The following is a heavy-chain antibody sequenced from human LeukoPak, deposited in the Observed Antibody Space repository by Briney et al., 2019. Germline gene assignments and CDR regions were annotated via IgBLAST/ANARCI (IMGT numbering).Heavy chain of an antibody. Sequence: PSQTLPLTCTVSGGSISSGDYYWSWIRQPPGKGLEWIGYIYYSGSTYYNPSLKSRVTISVDTSKNPFSLKLSSVTAADTAVYYCAREIFGVVIAGGPYYYYYMDVWGKGTTVTVSS. D-gene: IGHD3-3*01. V-gene: IGHV4-30-4*08. CDR2: IYYSGST. CDR3: AREIFGVVIAGGPYYYYYMDV. J-gene: IGHJ6*03. CDR1: GGSISSGDYY.